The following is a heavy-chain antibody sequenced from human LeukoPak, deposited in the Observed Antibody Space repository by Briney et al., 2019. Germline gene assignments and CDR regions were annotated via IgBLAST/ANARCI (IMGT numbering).Heavy chain of an antibody. V-gene: IGHV1-69*04. CDR2: IIPIFGIA. CDR1: RGTFSSYA. J-gene: IGHJ4*02. D-gene: IGHD2-21*02. Sequence: SVKVSCKASRGTFSSYAISWVRQAPGQGLEWMGRIIPIFGIANYAQKFQGRVTITADKSTSTAYMELSSLRSEDTAVYYCAKTASEYYFDYWGQGTLVTVSS. CDR3: AKTASEYYFDY.